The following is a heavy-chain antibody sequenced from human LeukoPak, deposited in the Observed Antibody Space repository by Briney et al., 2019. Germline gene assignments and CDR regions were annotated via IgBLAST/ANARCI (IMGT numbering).Heavy chain of an antibody. Sequence: GESLKISCKGSGYSFTSYWIGWVRQMPGKGLEWMGIIYPGDSDTRYSPSFQGQVTISADKSISTAYLQRSSLKASDTAMYYCARSAGIAAGNYYFDYWGQGTLVTVSS. J-gene: IGHJ4*02. CDR3: ARSAGIAAGNYYFDY. D-gene: IGHD6-13*01. CDR2: IYPGDSDT. V-gene: IGHV5-51*01. CDR1: GYSFTSYW.